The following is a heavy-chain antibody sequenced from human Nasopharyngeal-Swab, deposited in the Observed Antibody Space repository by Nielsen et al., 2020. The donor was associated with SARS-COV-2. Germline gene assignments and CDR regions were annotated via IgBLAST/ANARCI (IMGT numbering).Heavy chain of an antibody. Sequence: GESLKISCAASGFTFSSYSMNRVRQAPGKGLEWVSYISSSSSTIYYADSVKGRFTISRDSAKNSLYLQMNSLRAEDTAVYYCARDCDHYYYYYYMDVWGKGTTVTVSS. CDR1: GFTFSSYS. V-gene: IGHV3-48*04. CDR3: ARDCDHYYYYYYMDV. D-gene: IGHD2-21*01. J-gene: IGHJ6*03. CDR2: ISSSSSTI.